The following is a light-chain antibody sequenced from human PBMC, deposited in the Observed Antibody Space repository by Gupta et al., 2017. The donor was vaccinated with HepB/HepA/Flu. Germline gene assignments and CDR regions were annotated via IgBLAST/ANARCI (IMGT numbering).Light chain of an antibody. V-gene: IGLV8-61*01. J-gene: IGLJ1*01. Sequence: QTVVTQEPSFSVSPGGTVTLTCGLSSGSVSTSYYPSWYQQTPGQAPRPLIYSTNTRSAGVPDRFSGSILGNTAALTITGAQADDESDYYCVLYMGSGISVFGTGTKVTVL. CDR3: VLYMGSGISV. CDR2: STN. CDR1: SGSVSTSYY.